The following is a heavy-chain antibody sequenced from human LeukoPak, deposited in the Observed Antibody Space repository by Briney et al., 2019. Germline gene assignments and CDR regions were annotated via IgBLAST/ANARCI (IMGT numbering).Heavy chain of an antibody. V-gene: IGHV3-48*01. Sequence: GGSLRLSCAASGFTFSSYAMNWVRQAPGRGLEWVSYIGPSGTAIYYADSVKGRFTISRDNARNSLFLQMNSLRAEDTAVYYCRSGIDYWGQGTLVTVSS. J-gene: IGHJ4*02. CDR1: GFTFSSYA. CDR3: RSGIDY. CDR2: IGPSGTAI.